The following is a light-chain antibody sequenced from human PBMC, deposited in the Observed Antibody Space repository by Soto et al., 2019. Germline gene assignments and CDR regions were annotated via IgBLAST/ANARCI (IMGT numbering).Light chain of an antibody. CDR1: KNDIGVYSF. Sequence: QSVLTQPPSGSGSPGQSVTISCTGTKNDIGVYSFVSWFQQHPGKAPRLIIYEVVQRPSGVLDRFSGSKSGNTASLTVSGPQAEDEADYFCKSYAGSNTYVFGSGTKVTVL. J-gene: IGLJ1*01. CDR3: KSYAGSNTYV. V-gene: IGLV2-8*01. CDR2: EVV.